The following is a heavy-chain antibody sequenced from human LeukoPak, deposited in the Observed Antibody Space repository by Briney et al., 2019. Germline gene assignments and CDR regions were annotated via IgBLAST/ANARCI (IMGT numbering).Heavy chain of an antibody. V-gene: IGHV4-61*01. D-gene: IGHD5-18*01. CDR1: GYSISSGYY. CDR3: ARGYSYGLYYFDY. J-gene: IGHJ4*02. Sequence: SETLSLTCTVSGYSISSGYYWGWIRQPPGKGLEWIGYIYYSGSTNYNPSLKSRVTISVDTSKNQFSLKLSSVTAADTAVYYCARGYSYGLYYFDYWGQGTLVTVSS. CDR2: IYYSGST.